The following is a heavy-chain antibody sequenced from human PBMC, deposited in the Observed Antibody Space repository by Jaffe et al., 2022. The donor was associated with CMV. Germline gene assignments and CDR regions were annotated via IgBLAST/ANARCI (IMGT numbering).Heavy chain of an antibody. CDR2: ISYDGVTK. J-gene: IGHJ4*02. CDR3: AKDLGYCSWGSCYSVDW. Sequence: QVQLVESGGGVVQPGRSLRLSCAASGFTFSSYGMHWVRQAPGKGLEWVALISYDGVTKYYTDSVKGRFTVSRDKFKNTLYLQMNSLRAEDTAVYYCAKDLGYCSWGSCYSVDWWGQGTLVTVSS. V-gene: IGHV3-30*18. D-gene: IGHD2-15*01. CDR1: GFTFSSYG.